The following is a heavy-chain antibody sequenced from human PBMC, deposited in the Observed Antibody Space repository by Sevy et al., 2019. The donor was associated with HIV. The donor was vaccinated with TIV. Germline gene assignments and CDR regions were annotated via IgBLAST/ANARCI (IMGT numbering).Heavy chain of an antibody. CDR1: GFTFSSYA. Sequence: GSLRRSCSASGFTFSSYAMHWVRQAPGKGLEYVSAISSNGGSTYYADSVKGRFTISRDNSKNTLYLQMSSLRAEDTAVYYGVNEQAWRYYYDSSGYYLHDAFDIWGQGTMVTVSS. CDR2: ISSNGGST. CDR3: VNEQAWRYYYDSSGYYLHDAFDI. D-gene: IGHD3-22*01. J-gene: IGHJ3*02. V-gene: IGHV3-64D*06.